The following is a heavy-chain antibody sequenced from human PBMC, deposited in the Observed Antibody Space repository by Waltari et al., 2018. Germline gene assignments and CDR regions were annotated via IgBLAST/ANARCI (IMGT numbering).Heavy chain of an antibody. Sequence: QVQLQQWGAGLLKPSETLSLTCAVYGGSFSGYYWSWIRQPPGKGLEWIGEINHSGSTNYNPSLKSRVTISVDTSKNQFSLKLSSVTAADTAVYYCARGLYDFWSGKGFDYWGQGTLVTVSS. V-gene: IGHV4-34*01. CDR1: GGSFSGYY. CDR2: INHSGST. J-gene: IGHJ4*02. CDR3: ARGLYDFWSGKGFDY. D-gene: IGHD3-3*01.